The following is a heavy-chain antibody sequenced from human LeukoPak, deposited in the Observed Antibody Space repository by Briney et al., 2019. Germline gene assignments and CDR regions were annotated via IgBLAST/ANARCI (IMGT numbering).Heavy chain of an antibody. D-gene: IGHD3-22*01. CDR3: ARGHTIVVVNWFDP. V-gene: IGHV4-31*03. J-gene: IGHJ5*02. CDR1: GGSISSGGYY. CDR2: IYYSGST. Sequence: SETPSLTCTVSGGSISSGGYYWSWIRQHPGKGLEWIGYIYYSGSTYYNPSLKSRVTISVDTSKNQFSLKLSSVTAADTAVYYCARGHTIVVVNWFDPWGQGTLVTVSS.